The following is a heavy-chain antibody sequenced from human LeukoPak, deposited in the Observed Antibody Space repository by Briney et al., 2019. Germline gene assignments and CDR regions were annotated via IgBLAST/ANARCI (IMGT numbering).Heavy chain of an antibody. V-gene: IGHV1-2*02. J-gene: IGHJ4*02. CDR3: ATGYYVSCGCPDY. CDR1: GYTFTGYY. Sequence: ASVKVSCKASGYTFTGYYMLWVRQAPGQGLEWMGWINPNSGGTNYAQKFQGRVTMTRDTSISTAYMELSRLRSDDTAVYYCATGYYVSCGCPDYWGQGTLVTVFS. CDR2: INPNSGGT. D-gene: IGHD3-22*01.